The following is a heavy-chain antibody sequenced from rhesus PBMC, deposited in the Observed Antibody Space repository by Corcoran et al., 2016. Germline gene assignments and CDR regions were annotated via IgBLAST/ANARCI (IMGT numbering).Heavy chain of an antibody. CDR1: GYTFTDYY. Sequence: EVQLVQSGAEVKKPGASVKISCKASGYTFTDYYLHWVRQAPGKGLEWMGRVDPEDGEAIHAQKFQARVTITADTSTDTAYMELSSLRSEDTAVYYCATDGESYWYGYFDYWGQGVLVTVSS. V-gene: IGHV1-111*02. D-gene: IGHD2-21*01. CDR3: ATDGESYWYGYFDY. J-gene: IGHJ4*01. CDR2: VDPEDGEA.